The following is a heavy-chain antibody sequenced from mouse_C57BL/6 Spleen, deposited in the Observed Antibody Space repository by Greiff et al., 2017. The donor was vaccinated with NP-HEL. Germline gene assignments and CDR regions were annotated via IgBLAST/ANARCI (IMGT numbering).Heavy chain of an antibody. J-gene: IGHJ3*01. CDR3: ASSIYYDYTWFAY. D-gene: IGHD2-4*01. V-gene: IGHV1-82*01. Sequence: VQLQKSGPELVKPGASVKISCKASGYAFSSSWMNWVKQRPGKGLEWIGRIYPGDGGTNYNGKFKGKATLTADISSSTAYMQLSSLTSEDSAVYFCASSIYYDYTWFAYWGQGTLVTVSA. CDR1: GYAFSSSW. CDR2: IYPGDGGT.